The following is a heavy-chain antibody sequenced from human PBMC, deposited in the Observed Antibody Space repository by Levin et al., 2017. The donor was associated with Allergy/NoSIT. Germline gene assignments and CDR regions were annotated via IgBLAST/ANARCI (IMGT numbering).Heavy chain of an antibody. CDR2: INSDGSST. CDR3: ARADDGSGSNRQLDY. Sequence: GGSLRLSCEASGFTFSSYWMHWVRQAPGKGLVWVSRINSDGSSTSYADSAKGRFTISRDNAKNTLYLQMNSLRAEDTAVYYCARADDGSGSNRQLDYWGQGTLVTVSS. D-gene: IGHD3-10*01. CDR1: GFTFSSYW. V-gene: IGHV3-74*01. J-gene: IGHJ4*02.